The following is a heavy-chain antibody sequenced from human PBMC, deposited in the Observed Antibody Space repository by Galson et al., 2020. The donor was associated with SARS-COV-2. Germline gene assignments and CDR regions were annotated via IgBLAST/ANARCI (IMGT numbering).Heavy chain of an antibody. V-gene: IGHV4-61*02. J-gene: IGHJ4*02. CDR1: GASISSGSYY. D-gene: IGHD6-19*01. Sequence: SETLSLTCTVSGASISSGSYYWSWIRQPAGQGLEWIGRIYTSGTTSYNPSLKSRVTISVDTSKNQFSLSLSSGTAAGTAVYYCARGPVAGTVDWGQGTRVTGSA. CDR2: IYTSGTT. CDR3: ARGPVAGTVD.